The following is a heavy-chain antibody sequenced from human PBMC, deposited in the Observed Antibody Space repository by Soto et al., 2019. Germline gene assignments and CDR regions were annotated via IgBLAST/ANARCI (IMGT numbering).Heavy chain of an antibody. Sequence: GASVKVSCKASGYTFTSYDINWVRQATGQGLEWMGWMNPNSGNTGYAQKFQGRVTMTRNTSISTAYMELSSLRSEDTAVYYCARPSRRYCSSTSCYLSYWGQGTLVTVSS. V-gene: IGHV1-8*01. CDR2: MNPNSGNT. D-gene: IGHD2-2*01. CDR3: ARPSRRYCSSTSCYLSY. CDR1: GYTFTSYD. J-gene: IGHJ4*02.